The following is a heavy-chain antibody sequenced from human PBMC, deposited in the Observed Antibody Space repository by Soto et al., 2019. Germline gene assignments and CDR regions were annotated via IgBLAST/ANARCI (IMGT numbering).Heavy chain of an antibody. CDR1: GGSISSGDYY. J-gene: IGHJ5*02. V-gene: IGHV4-30-4*01. D-gene: IGHD2-21*02. CDR3: ARAMVVTQNWFDP. CDR2: IYYSGST. Sequence: SESLSLTCTVSGGSISSGDYYWSWIRQPPGKGLEWIGYIYYSGSTYYNPSLKSRVTISVDTSKNQFSLKLSSVTAADTAVYYCARAMVVTQNWFDPWGQGTLVTVSS.